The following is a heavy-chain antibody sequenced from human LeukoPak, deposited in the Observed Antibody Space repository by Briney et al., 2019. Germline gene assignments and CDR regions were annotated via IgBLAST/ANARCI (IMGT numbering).Heavy chain of an antibody. CDR2: IYYSGST. D-gene: IGHD6-6*01. V-gene: IGHV4-39*07. J-gene: IGHJ3*02. CDR1: GGSISSSSYY. CDR3: ARAATIAARPGDAFDI. Sequence: PSETLSLTCTVSGGSISSSSYYWGWIRQPPGKGLEWIGSIYYSGSTYYNPSLKSRVTISVDTSKNQFSLKLSSVTAADTAVYYCARAATIAARPGDAFDIRGQGTMVTVSS.